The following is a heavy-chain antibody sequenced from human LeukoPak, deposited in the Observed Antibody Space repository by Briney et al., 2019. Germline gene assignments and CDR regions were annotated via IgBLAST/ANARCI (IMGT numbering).Heavy chain of an antibody. CDR2: IYYSGST. J-gene: IGHJ4*02. D-gene: IGHD5-18*01. CDR3: ARLRGYSYGHGDY. Sequence: SETLSLTCTVSGGSISSSSYYWGWIRQPPGKGLEWIGSIYYSGSTYYNPSLKSRVTISVDTSKKQFSLKLSSVTAADTAVYYCARLRGYSYGHGDYWGQGTLVTVSS. V-gene: IGHV4-39*01. CDR1: GGSISSSSYY.